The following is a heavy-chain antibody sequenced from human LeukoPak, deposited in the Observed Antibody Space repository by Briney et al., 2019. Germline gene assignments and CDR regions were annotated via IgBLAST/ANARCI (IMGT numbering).Heavy chain of an antibody. Sequence: SETLSLTCTVSGGSISSSSYYWGWIRQPPGKGLEWIGTIYYSGTTYYNPSLGSRVTIFEDTSKNQFSLMLTSVTAADTAVYYCARQISDYYYYYMDVWGKGTTVTVSS. CDR3: ARQISDYYYYYMDV. J-gene: IGHJ6*03. CDR2: IYYSGTT. CDR1: GGSISSSSYY. D-gene: IGHD2-15*01. V-gene: IGHV4-39*01.